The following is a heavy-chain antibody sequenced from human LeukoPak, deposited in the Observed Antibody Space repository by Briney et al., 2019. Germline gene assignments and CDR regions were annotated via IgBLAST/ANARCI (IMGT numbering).Heavy chain of an antibody. Sequence: GGSLRLSCAASGFTVRSNYMSWVRQPPGKGLEWVSIIFTGGSTYYAGSVKGRFTISRDNSKNTLYLQMNSLRAEDTAVYYCASGSIYDDSGHDYWGQGTLVIVSS. D-gene: IGHD3-22*01. CDR2: IFTGGST. CDR3: ASGSIYDDSGHDY. CDR1: GFTVRSNY. V-gene: IGHV3-53*01. J-gene: IGHJ4*02.